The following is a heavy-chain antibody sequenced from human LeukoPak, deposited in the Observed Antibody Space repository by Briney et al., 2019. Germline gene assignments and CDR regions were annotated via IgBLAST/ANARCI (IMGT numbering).Heavy chain of an antibody. CDR3: ARLRPLRTVAGVGYAYYYMDV. J-gene: IGHJ6*03. CDR2: TYYRSKWYT. V-gene: IGHV6-1*01. D-gene: IGHD6-19*01. Sequence: SQTLSLTCAISGDTVSSTNAAWNWIRQSPSRGLEWLGRTYYRSKWYTDYAASVRSRMLINTDTSKNHLSLQLDSVTPEDTAVYFCARLRPLRTVAGVGYAYYYMDVWGKGTTVIVSS. CDR1: GDTVSSTNAA.